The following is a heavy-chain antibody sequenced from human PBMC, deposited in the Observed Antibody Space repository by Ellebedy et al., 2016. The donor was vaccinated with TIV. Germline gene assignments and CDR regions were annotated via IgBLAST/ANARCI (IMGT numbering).Heavy chain of an antibody. CDR2: LWYDGSNI. J-gene: IGHJ6*03. D-gene: IGHD2-2*01. V-gene: IGHV3-33*01. CDR3: ARGGSRTSLHYYYYYYMDV. CDR1: GFIFSNYG. Sequence: GGSLRLXXAASGFIFSNYGMHWVRQAPGKGLEWVALLWYDGSNIHYADSVKGRFSISRDNSKNTLYLQMNSLRAEDTAVYYCARGGSRTSLHYYYYYYMDVWGKGATVTVSS.